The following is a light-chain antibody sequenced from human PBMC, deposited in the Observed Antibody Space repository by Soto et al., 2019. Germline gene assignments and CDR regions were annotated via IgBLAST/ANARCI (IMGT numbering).Light chain of an antibody. CDR3: QQLNSFPLT. J-gene: IGKJ4*01. V-gene: IGKV1-9*01. CDR2: AAS. CDR1: QGINSY. Sequence: IQLTQSPSSLSASIGDRVTITCRASQGINSYLAWYQQNPGRAPRLLIYAASTLQSGVPSRFSGSGSGTDFTLTISSLQPEDFATYYCQQLNSFPLTFGGGTKVEIK.